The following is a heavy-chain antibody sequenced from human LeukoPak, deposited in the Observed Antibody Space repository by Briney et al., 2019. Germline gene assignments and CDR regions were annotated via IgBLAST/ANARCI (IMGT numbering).Heavy chain of an antibody. Sequence: ASVKVSCKASGGTFSSYAISWVRQAPGQGLEWMGWINPNSGGTNYAQKFQGSVTMTRDTSISTAYMELRRLRSDDTAVYYCARDSKRMTIFGVVVRIGYFDYWGQGTLVTVSS. J-gene: IGHJ4*02. CDR3: ARDSKRMTIFGVVVRIGYFDY. CDR2: INPNSGGT. CDR1: GGTFSSYA. V-gene: IGHV1-2*02. D-gene: IGHD3-3*01.